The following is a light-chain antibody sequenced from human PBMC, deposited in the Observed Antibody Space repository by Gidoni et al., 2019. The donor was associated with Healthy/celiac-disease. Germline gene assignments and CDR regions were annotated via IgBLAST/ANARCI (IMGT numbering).Light chain of an antibody. V-gene: IGKV3-15*01. CDR1: QSVSSN. Sequence: EIVMTHSPATLSVSPGERATLSCRASQSVSSNLAWYQHKPGQAPRLLIYGASTRDTGIPARFSGRGSGTEFTLTISSLQSEDFAVYYCQQYNNWPPLTFGGGTKVEIK. J-gene: IGKJ4*01. CDR2: GAS. CDR3: QQYNNWPPLT.